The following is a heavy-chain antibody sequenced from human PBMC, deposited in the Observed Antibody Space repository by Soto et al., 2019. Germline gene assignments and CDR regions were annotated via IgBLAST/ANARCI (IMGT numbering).Heavy chain of an antibody. J-gene: IGHJ6*02. CDR1: DFTFNNAW. CDR3: TTVPYYYGMDV. CDR2: IKSKTDGGTT. V-gene: IGHV3-15*07. Sequence: GGSLRLSCAASDFTFNNAWMNWVRQAPGKGLEWVGRIKSKTDGGTTDYAAPAKGRFTISRDDSKNTLYLQMNRLKTEDTAVYYCTTVPYYYGMDVWGQGTTVTVSS.